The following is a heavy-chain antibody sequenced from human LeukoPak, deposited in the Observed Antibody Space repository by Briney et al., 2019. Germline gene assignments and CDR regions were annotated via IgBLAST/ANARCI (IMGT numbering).Heavy chain of an antibody. D-gene: IGHD1-26*01. CDR3: ARGGSYYAVSDY. J-gene: IGHJ4*02. CDR1: GYSISSGYY. Sequence: SETLSLTCTVSGYSISSGYYWGWIRQPPGKGLEWIGSIYHSGSTYYSPSLKSRVTISVDTSKNQFSLKLSSVTAADTAVYYCARGGSYYAVSDYWGQGTLVTVSS. V-gene: IGHV4-38-2*02. CDR2: IYHSGST.